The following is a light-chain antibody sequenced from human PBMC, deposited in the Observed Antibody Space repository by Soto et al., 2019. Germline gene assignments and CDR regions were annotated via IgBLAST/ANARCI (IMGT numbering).Light chain of an antibody. J-gene: IGLJ1*01. CDR1: SSNIGRNT. CDR2: NNN. Sequence: QAVVTQPPSASGTPGQRVTISCSGSSSNIGRNTVNWYQQLPGTAPKLLIYNNNQRPSGVPDRFSASKSATSASLAISGLQSEDEADYYCTAWDDSLDGYLFGTGTKLTVL. V-gene: IGLV1-44*01. CDR3: TAWDDSLDGYL.